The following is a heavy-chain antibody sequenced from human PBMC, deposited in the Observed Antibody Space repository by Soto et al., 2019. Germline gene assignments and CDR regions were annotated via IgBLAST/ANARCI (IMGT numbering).Heavy chain of an antibody. D-gene: IGHD3-9*01. V-gene: IGHV1-69*13. J-gene: IGHJ5*02. CDR3: ARENYDILTGYYGPFDP. Sequence: SVKVSCKASGGTFSSYAISWVRQAPGQGLEWMGGIIPIFGTANYAQKFQGRVTITADESTSTAYMELSSLRSEDTAVYYCARENYDILTGYYGPFDPWGQGTLVTVPQ. CDR1: GGTFSSYA. CDR2: IIPIFGTA.